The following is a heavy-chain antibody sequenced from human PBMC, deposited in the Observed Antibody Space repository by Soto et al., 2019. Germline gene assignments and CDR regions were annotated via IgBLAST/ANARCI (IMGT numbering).Heavy chain of an antibody. Sequence: PSLKVSCKASGGTFSSYAISWVRQAPGQGLEWMGGIIPIFGTANYAQKFQGRVTITADESTSTAYMELSSLRSEDTAVYYCAREFHHGSGSYSPYASSGYRDSFDYWGQGTLVTVSS. CDR3: AREFHHGSGSYSPYASSGYRDSFDY. D-gene: IGHD3-10*01. V-gene: IGHV1-69*13. CDR2: IIPIFGTA. CDR1: GGTFSSYA. J-gene: IGHJ4*02.